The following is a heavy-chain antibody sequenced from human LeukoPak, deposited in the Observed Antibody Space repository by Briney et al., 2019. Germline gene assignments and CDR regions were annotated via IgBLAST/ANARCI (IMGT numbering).Heavy chain of an antibody. Sequence: GGSLRLSCAASGFTFSSYAMSWVRQAPGKGLEWVSAISGSGGSTYYADSVKGRSTISRDNSKNTLYLQMNSLRAEDTAVYYRAKDYCSSTSCYEEGPDYWGQGTLVTVSS. CDR3: AKDYCSSTSCYEEGPDY. D-gene: IGHD2-2*01. J-gene: IGHJ4*02. CDR2: ISGSGGST. V-gene: IGHV3-23*01. CDR1: GFTFSSYA.